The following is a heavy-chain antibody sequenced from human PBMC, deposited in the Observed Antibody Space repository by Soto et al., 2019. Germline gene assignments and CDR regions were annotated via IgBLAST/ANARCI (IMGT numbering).Heavy chain of an antibody. J-gene: IGHJ4*02. CDR3: AMNYDYVWGSYRYTGHFDY. D-gene: IGHD3-16*02. CDR2: ISSSSSYT. CDR1: GFTFSDYY. Sequence: GGSLSLSCAASGFTFSDYYMSWIRQAPGKGLEWVSYISSSSSYTNYADSVKGRFTISGDNAKNSLYLQMNSLRAEDTAVYYCAMNYDYVWGSYRYTGHFDYWGQGTLVTVSS. V-gene: IGHV3-11*06.